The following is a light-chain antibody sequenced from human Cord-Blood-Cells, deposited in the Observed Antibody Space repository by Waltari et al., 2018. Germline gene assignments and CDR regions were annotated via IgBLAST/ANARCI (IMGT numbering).Light chain of an antibody. CDR3: SSYTRSSTYV. V-gene: IGLV2-14*01. CDR2: DVS. CDR1: SSDVGGYNY. Sequence: QSALTQPASVSGSPGQSITISCTGTSSDVGGYNYVSWYQQHPGKAPKLMIYDVSKRPSGVSNRFCGTKSGCTASLTISGLQAEDEPDYYCSSYTRSSTYVFGTGTKVTVL. J-gene: IGLJ1*01.